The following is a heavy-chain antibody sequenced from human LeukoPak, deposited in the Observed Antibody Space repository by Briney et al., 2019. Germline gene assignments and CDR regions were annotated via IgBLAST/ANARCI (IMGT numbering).Heavy chain of an antibody. CDR1: GFTFSSYS. Sequence: GSLRLSCAASGFTFSSYSMNWVRQAPGEGLEWVSYISSSSSNIYYADSVKGRFTISRDNAKNSLYLQMNSLRDEDTAVYYCARETGTRSTLGYWGQGTLVTVSS. CDR3: ARETGTRSTLGY. V-gene: IGHV3-48*02. CDR2: ISSSSSNI. D-gene: IGHD1-1*01. J-gene: IGHJ4*02.